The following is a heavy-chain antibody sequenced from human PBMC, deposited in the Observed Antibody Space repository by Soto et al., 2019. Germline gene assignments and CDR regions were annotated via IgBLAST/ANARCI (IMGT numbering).Heavy chain of an antibody. D-gene: IGHD3-10*01. CDR2: IKSKTDGGTT. Sequence: RLSCAASGSTFSNAWMSWVRQAPGKGLEWVGRIKSKTDGGTTDYAAPVKGRFTISRDDSKNTLYLQMNSLRAEDTGVYYCARELLYGSGSRNFHYYGMDVWGQGTTVTVSS. J-gene: IGHJ6*02. CDR3: ARELLYGSGSRNFHYYGMDV. V-gene: IGHV3-15*01. CDR1: GSTFSNAW.